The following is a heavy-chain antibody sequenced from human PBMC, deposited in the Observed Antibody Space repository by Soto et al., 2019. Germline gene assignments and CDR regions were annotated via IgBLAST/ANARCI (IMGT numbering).Heavy chain of an antibody. V-gene: IGHV4-39*01. D-gene: IGHD5-12*01. CDR2: IYYSGST. J-gene: IGHJ4*02. CDR1: GGSISSSSYY. CDR3: ARQQGGYDSPFDH. Sequence: SETLSLTCTVSGGSISSSSYYWVWIRQPPGKGLEWIGSIYYSGSTYYNPSLKSRVTISVDTSKNQFSLKLSSVTAADTAVYYCARQQGGYDSPFDHWGQGTLVTVSS.